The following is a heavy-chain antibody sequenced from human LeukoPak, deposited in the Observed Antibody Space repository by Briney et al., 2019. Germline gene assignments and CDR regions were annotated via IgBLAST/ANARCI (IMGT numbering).Heavy chain of an antibody. CDR2: IYISGST. CDR1: GGSISSSSYS. CDR3: ARGRIRYFDWLSARTDAFDI. D-gene: IGHD3-9*01. Sequence: SQTLSLTCTVSGGSISSSSYSWSWIRQPAGKGLEWIGRIYISGSTNYNPSLKSRVTISVDTSKSQFSLRLSSVTAADTAVYYCARGRIRYFDWLSARTDAFDIWGQGTMVTVSS. J-gene: IGHJ3*02. V-gene: IGHV4-61*02.